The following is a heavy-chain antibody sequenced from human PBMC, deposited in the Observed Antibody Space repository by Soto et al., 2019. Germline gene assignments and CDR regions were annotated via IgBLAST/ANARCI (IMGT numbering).Heavy chain of an antibody. D-gene: IGHD6-13*01. V-gene: IGHV1-69*01. CDR1: GGTFSSYA. J-gene: IGHJ5*02. Sequence: QVQLVQSGAEVKKPGSSVKVSCKASGGTFSSYAISWVRQAPGQGLEWMGGIIPIFGTANYAQKFQGRVTIPAEESTSTAYMELSSLGSEDTAVYYCARDRTFELQQHLLSGSEDWFDPWGQGTLVTVSS. CDR2: IIPIFGTA. CDR3: ARDRTFELQQHLLSGSEDWFDP.